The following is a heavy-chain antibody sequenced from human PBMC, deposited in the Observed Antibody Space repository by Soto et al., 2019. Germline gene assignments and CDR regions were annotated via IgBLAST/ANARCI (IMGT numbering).Heavy chain of an antibody. D-gene: IGHD3-22*01. CDR3: AHPRHSGYYDS. J-gene: IGHJ4*02. CDR1: GFSLSSSGMR. Sequence: SVPTLVNPTQTLTLTCSFSGFSLSSSGMRVTWIRQPPGKALEWLARIDWDEDKFYSTSLKTRLSISKDTSKNQVVLTMTNMDPVDTATYYCAHPRHSGYYDSWGQGTLVTDSS. V-gene: IGHV2-70*04. CDR2: IDWDEDK.